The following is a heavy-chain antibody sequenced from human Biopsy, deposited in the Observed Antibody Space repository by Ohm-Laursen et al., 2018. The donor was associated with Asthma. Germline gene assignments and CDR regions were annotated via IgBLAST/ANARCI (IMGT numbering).Heavy chain of an antibody. CDR1: GFTFSSYW. CDR2: INSDGSST. D-gene: IGHD3-10*01. J-gene: IGHJ4*02. Sequence: GTLSLTCAASGFTFSSYWMHWVRQAPGKGLVWVSRINSDGSSTSYADSVKGRFTISRDNAKNTLYLQMNSLRAEDTAVYYCARDLTMVQGGFADYWGQGTLVTVSS. CDR3: ARDLTMVQGGFADY. V-gene: IGHV3-74*01.